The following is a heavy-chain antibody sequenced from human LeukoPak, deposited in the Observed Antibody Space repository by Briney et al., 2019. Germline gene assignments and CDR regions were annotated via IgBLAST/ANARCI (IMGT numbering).Heavy chain of an antibody. V-gene: IGHV4-4*02. D-gene: IGHD3-3*01. J-gene: IGHJ5*02. CDR2: ISLSGYT. CDR3: ARNPVGIITTHPNWFDP. Sequence: PSGTLSLTCGVSGGSITTTNYWSWVRQSPGRGLEWIGEISLSGYTGFNPSLRGRVTMSLDESKNQFSLKLNSVTAADTAVYYCARNPVGIITTHPNWFDPWGQGTLVTVSS. CDR1: GGSITTTNY.